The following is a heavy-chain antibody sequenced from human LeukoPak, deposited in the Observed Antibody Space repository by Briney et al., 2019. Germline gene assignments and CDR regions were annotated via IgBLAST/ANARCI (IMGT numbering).Heavy chain of an antibody. J-gene: IGHJ5*02. Sequence: PSETLSLTCTVSGYSISSGYYWGWIRQPPGKGLEWIGNIYHSGSTYYNPSLKSRVTISVDTSKNQFSLKLSSVTAADTAVYYCARDIPIAADSSPFDPWGQGTLVTVSS. D-gene: IGHD6-13*01. CDR3: ARDIPIAADSSPFDP. CDR1: GYSISSGYY. CDR2: IYHSGST. V-gene: IGHV4-38-2*02.